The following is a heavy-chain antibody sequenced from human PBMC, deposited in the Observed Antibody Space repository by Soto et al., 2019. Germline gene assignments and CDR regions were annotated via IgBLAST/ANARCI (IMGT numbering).Heavy chain of an antibody. J-gene: IGHJ2*01. CDR2: ISGSGGST. CDR1: GFTFSSYA. V-gene: IGHV3-23*01. Sequence: EVQLLESGGGLVQPGGSLRLSCAASGFTFSSYAMNWVRQAPGKGLEWVSVISGSGGSTYYADAVKGRFTISRDNSKNTLYRQMNSLRAEDTAVYYCAKRTVGSYFDLWGRGTLVTVSS. D-gene: IGHD4-17*01. CDR3: AKRTVGSYFDL.